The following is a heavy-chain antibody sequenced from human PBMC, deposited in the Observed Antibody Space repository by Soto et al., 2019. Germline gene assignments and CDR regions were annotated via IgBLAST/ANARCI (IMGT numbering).Heavy chain of an antibody. CDR2: ITPSVGST. CDR1: GYTFTTYY. D-gene: IGHD3-22*01. J-gene: IGHJ2*01. V-gene: IGHV1-46*01. Sequence: ASVKFSCEASGYTFTTYYIHWVRQAPGQGLEWMGIITPSVGSTNYAQNFRGRVTMTRDTSTSTVYMELSSLRSEDTAVYYCASSPRRSYYDSSGYYSGWSFDLWGRGTLVTVSS. CDR3: ASSPRRSYYDSSGYYSGWSFDL.